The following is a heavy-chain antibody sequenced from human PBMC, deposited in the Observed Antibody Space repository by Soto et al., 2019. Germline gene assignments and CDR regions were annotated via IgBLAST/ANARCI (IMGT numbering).Heavy chain of an antibody. V-gene: IGHV5-10-1*01. CDR3: ARHLVDVLDSSGPHDAFDI. Sequence: GESLKISCKGSGYSFTSYWISWVRQMPGKGLEWMGRIDPSDSYTNYSPSFQGHVTISADKSISTAYLQWSSLKASDTAMYYCARHLVDVLDSSGPHDAFDIWGQGTMVTVSS. D-gene: IGHD3-22*01. J-gene: IGHJ3*02. CDR1: GYSFTSYW. CDR2: IDPSDSYT.